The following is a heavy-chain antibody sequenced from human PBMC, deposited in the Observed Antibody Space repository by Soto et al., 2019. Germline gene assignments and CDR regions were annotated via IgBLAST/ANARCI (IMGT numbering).Heavy chain of an antibody. CDR1: GFTFSSYA. Sequence: EVQLLESGGGLVQPGGSLRLSCAASGFTFSSYAMSWVRQAPGKGLEWVSAISGSGGSTYYADSVKGRFTISRDNSKNTRYLQMNSLRAEDTAVYYCAKGYSSGWYGDWFDPWGQGTLVTVSS. V-gene: IGHV3-23*01. J-gene: IGHJ5*02. CDR3: AKGYSSGWYGDWFDP. CDR2: ISGSGGST. D-gene: IGHD6-19*01.